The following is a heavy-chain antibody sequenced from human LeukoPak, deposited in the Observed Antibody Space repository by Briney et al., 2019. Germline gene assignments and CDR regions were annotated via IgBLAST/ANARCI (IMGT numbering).Heavy chain of an antibody. J-gene: IGHJ6*02. CDR3: TRGKELPAAINYYYGMDV. Sequence: PGGSLRLSCTASGFTFGDYAMSWFRQAPGKGLEWVGFIRSKAYGGTTEYAASVKGRFTISRDDSKGIAYLQMNSLKTEDTAVYYCTRGKELPAAINYYYGMDVGGQGTRVTVSS. CDR1: GFTFGDYA. CDR2: IRSKAYGGTT. V-gene: IGHV3-49*03. D-gene: IGHD2-2*01.